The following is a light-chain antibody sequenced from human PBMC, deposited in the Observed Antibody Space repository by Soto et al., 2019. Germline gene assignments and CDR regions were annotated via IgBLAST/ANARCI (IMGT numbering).Light chain of an antibody. Sequence: TPSPGTLPLSPVDKAPRSCRASQSVSSSYLAWYQQKSGQAPRLLIFGAFTRAAGVPARFSGSGSGTEFTLTIISLQSEDSAVYFCQQDYNWPKTFGQGTKVDIK. CDR2: GAF. J-gene: IGKJ1*01. CDR1: QSVSSSY. V-gene: IGKV3-15*01. CDR3: QQDYNWPKT.